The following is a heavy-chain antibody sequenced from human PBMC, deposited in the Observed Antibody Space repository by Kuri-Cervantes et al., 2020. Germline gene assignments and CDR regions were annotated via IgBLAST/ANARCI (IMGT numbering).Heavy chain of an antibody. Sequence: GSLRLSCTVSGGSISSYYWTWIRQPPGKGLEWIGYTSNSGNTNYNPSLKSRVTISVDTSKNQFSLRLSSMTAADTAIYYCARDRGYCSRTSCYTGLDYWGQGTPVTVSS. CDR3: ARDRGYCSRTSCYTGLDY. CDR1: GGSISSYY. J-gene: IGHJ4*02. CDR2: TSNSGNT. D-gene: IGHD2-2*02. V-gene: IGHV4-59*01.